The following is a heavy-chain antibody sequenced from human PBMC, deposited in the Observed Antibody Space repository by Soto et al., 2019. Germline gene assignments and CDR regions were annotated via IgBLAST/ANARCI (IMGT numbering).Heavy chain of an antibody. CDR1: GFSLTTRGMG. CDR3: VHYIRGWFEPFDY. CDR2: IYWSDDE. J-gene: IGHJ4*02. V-gene: IGHV2-5*01. Sequence: QITLKESGPPLVKPTQTLTLTSTFSGFSLTTRGMGVGWIRQPPGKALEWLAVIYWSDDEYHSPSLKSRLTITKDTSKNQVVLTMTNMDPVDTATYYCVHYIRGWFEPFDYWGQGTLVTVSS. D-gene: IGHD6-19*01.